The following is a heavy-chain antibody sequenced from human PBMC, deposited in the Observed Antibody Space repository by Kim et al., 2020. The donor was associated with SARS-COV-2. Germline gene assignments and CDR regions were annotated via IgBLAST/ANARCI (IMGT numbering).Heavy chain of an antibody. Sequence: GGSLRLSCAASGFTFSSYAMHWVRQAPGKGLEWVAVISYDGSNKYYADSVKGRFTISRDNSKNTLYLQMNSLRAEDTAVYYCARDLAEVLYYYYGMDVCGQGTTVTVSS. CDR2: ISYDGSNK. D-gene: IGHD6-19*01. CDR1: GFTFSSYA. J-gene: IGHJ6*02. V-gene: IGHV3-30-3*01. CDR3: ARDLAEVLYYYYGMDV.